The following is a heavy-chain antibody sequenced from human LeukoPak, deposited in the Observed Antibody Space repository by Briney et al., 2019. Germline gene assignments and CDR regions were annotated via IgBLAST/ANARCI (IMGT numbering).Heavy chain of an antibody. J-gene: IGHJ6*02. D-gene: IGHD6-19*01. CDR2: IYYSGST. Sequence: SETLSLTCTVSGGSISSYYWSWIRQPPGKGLEGIGYIYYSGSTNYNPSLKSRVTISVDTSKNQFSLKLSSVTAADTAVYYCATDSSGWSYGMDVWGQGTTVTVSS. CDR3: ATDSSGWSYGMDV. CDR1: GGSISSYY. V-gene: IGHV4-59*08.